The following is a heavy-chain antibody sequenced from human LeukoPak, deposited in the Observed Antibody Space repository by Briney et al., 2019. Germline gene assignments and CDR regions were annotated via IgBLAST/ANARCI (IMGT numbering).Heavy chain of an antibody. D-gene: IGHD3-22*01. Sequence: ASVKVSCKASGYTFTSYYMHWVRQAPRQGLEWMGIINPSGGSTSYAQKFQGRVTVTRDTSTSTVYMELSSLRSEDTALYYCARAGYDTSGYYSYWGQGTLVTVSS. CDR2: INPSGGST. J-gene: IGHJ4*02. CDR1: GYTFTSYY. CDR3: ARAGYDTSGYYSY. V-gene: IGHV1-46*01.